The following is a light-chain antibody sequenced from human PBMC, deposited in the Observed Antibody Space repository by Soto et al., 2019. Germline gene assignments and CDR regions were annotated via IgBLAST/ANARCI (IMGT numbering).Light chain of an antibody. CDR1: QTISSW. Sequence: DIQMTQSPSTLSASVGDRVTITCRASQTISSWVAWYQQKPGKAPKLLIYKATSLESGVPSRFRGSGSGTEFTLTITGLQPDDFASYYCQQYSTYFSLTFGGGTKVEIQ. CDR3: QQYSTYFSLT. V-gene: IGKV1-5*03. CDR2: KAT. J-gene: IGKJ4*01.